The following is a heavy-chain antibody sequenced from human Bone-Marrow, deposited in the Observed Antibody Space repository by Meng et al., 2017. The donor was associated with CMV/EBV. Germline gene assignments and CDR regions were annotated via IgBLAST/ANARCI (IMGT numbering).Heavy chain of an antibody. CDR1: GLTFSRHW. D-gene: IGHD6-6*01. CDR2: IKQDGNEK. V-gene: IGHV3-7*01. J-gene: IGHJ3*01. CDR3: ARLSSSDDAFDV. Sequence: GESLKISCVASGLTFSRHWMHWVRQAPGKGLEWVANIKQDGNEKYYVDSVKGRFTISRDNAKNSLYLQMNSLRAEDTAVYYCARLSSSDDAFDVWGQGTMVTV.